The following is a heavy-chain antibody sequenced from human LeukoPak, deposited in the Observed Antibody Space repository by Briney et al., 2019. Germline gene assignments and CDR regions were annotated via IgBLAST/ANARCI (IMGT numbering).Heavy chain of an antibody. J-gene: IGHJ6*02. CDR1: GYTFTSYD. V-gene: IGHV1-8*01. D-gene: IGHD6-6*01. Sequence: ASVKVSCKASGYTFTSYDINWVRQATGQGLEWMGWMNPNSGNTGYAQKFQGRLTMTRNTSITTAYMELSSLRSEDTAVYYRARGYSSSSGRTMDVWGQGTTVTVSS. CDR2: MNPNSGNT. CDR3: ARGYSSSSGRTMDV.